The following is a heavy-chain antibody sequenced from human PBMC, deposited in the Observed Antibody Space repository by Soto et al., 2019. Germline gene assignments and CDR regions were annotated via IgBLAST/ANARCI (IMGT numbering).Heavy chain of an antibody. CDR3: ARVTGDRYYYYYMDV. CDR2: ISYDGTKT. CDR1: GFTFSNYD. Sequence: QLQLVESGGGVVQPGRSLRLSCAASGFTFSNYDMHWVRQAPGKGLEWVAGISYDGTKTYYADSVTGRFTVSRDNSKNTPDLQMNSLRGEDTAVYYCARVTGDRYYYYYMDVWGKGTTVTVSS. J-gene: IGHJ6*03. D-gene: IGHD7-27*01. V-gene: IGHV3-33*05.